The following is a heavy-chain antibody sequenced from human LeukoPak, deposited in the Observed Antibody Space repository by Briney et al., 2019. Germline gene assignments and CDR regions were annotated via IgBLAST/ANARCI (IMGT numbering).Heavy chain of an antibody. V-gene: IGHV4-39*07. D-gene: IGHD3-10*01. Sequence: SETLSLTCTVSGGSISSSSYYWSWIRQPPGKGLEWIGEINHSGSTNYNPSLKSRVTISVDTSKNQFSLKLSSVTAADTAVYYCARGGVLLWFGEFKSGMDVWGKGTTVTVSS. J-gene: IGHJ6*04. CDR2: INHSGST. CDR3: ARGGVLLWFGEFKSGMDV. CDR1: GGSISSSSYY.